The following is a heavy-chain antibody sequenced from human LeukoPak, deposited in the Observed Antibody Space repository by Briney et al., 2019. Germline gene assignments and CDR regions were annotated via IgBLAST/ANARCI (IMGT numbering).Heavy chain of an antibody. Sequence: ASVKVSCKASGYMFSDYAMQWVRQAPGQGPEWMGWINAGNGKIKYSQKFQDRVSITRDTSATTAYMELNSLRSEDTAVYYCARGIWNSGSWGPYYFDSWGQGTLVTVSS. CDR2: INAGNGKI. CDR1: GYMFSDYA. CDR3: ARGIWNSGSWGPYYFDS. V-gene: IGHV1-3*01. D-gene: IGHD1-7*01. J-gene: IGHJ4*02.